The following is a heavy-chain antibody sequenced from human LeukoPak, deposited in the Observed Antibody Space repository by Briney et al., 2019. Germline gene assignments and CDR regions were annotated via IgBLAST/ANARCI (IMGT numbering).Heavy chain of an antibody. CDR1: GFTFSSYA. J-gene: IGHJ4*02. CDR2: ISGSGGST. Sequence: PGASLRLSCAASGFTFSSYAMSWVRQAPGKGLEWVSAISGSGGSTYYADSVKGRFTISRENSKNTLYLQMNSLRAEDAAVYYCAKASTVYCSGGSCYSFDYWGQGGLVTV. D-gene: IGHD2-15*01. V-gene: IGHV3-23*01. CDR3: AKASTVYCSGGSCYSFDY.